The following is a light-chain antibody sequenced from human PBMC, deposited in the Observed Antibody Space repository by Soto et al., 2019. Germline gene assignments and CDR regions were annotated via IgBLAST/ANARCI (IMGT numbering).Light chain of an antibody. CDR2: EVS. Sequence: QSVLTQPASVSGSPGQSITISCTATSSDVGTYNYVSWYQQYPGKAPKLMIFEVSNRPSGVSTRFSGSKSGITASLTISGLQPEDEAEYCCSSDTSISTLVFGGGTKLTVL. V-gene: IGLV2-14*01. CDR1: SSDVGTYNY. CDR3: SSDTSISTLV. J-gene: IGLJ3*02.